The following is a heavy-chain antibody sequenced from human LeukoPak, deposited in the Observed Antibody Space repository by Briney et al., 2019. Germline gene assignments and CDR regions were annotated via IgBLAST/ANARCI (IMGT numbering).Heavy chain of an antibody. Sequence: KTSETLSLTCAVDGGSFSGYYWSWIRQPPGKGLEWIGEINHSGSTNYNPSLKSRVTISVDTSKNQFSLKLSSVTAADTAVYYCARETYYYGSRYFDYWGQGTLVTVSS. CDR1: GGSFSGYY. CDR3: ARETYYYGSRYFDY. CDR2: INHSGST. V-gene: IGHV4-34*01. J-gene: IGHJ4*02. D-gene: IGHD3-10*01.